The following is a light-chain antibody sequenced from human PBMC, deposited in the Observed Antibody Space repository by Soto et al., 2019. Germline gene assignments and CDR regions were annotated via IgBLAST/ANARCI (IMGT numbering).Light chain of an antibody. V-gene: IGLV2-11*01. Sequence: QSALTQPRSVSGSPGQSVTISCTGTAADVGAYNFVSWYQLHPGKAPKLMTYDASERPSGVPDRFSASKSANTASLTISGLQAEDEADYYCCSYAGSFTWVFGGGTKLTVL. CDR1: AADVGAYNF. J-gene: IGLJ3*02. CDR2: DAS. CDR3: CSYAGSFTWV.